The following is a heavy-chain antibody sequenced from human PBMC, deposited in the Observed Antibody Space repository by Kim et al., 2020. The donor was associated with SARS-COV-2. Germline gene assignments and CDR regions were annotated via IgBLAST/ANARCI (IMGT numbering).Heavy chain of an antibody. J-gene: IGHJ3*02. CDR3: ARELGEAFDI. V-gene: IGHV3-21*01. Sequence: GGSLRLSCAASGFTFSSYNMSWVRQAPGKGLEWVSSISSSGYYIYYADSVKGRFTISRDNAKNSLYLQMNSLRAEDTAVFYCARELGEAFDIWGQGTTVAVS. CDR1: GFTFSSYN. CDR2: ISSSGYYI. D-gene: IGHD3-10*01.